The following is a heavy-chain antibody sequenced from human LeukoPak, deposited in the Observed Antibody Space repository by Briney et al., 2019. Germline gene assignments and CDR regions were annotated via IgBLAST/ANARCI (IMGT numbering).Heavy chain of an antibody. CDR1: GFTFSSYA. CDR2: ISYDGSNK. CDR3: ARAPAWLQPRFDY. V-gene: IGHV3-30-3*01. J-gene: IGHJ4*02. D-gene: IGHD5-24*01. Sequence: GGSLRLSCAASGFTFSSYAMHWVRQAPGTGLEWVAVISYDGSNKYYADSVKGRFTISRDNSKNTLYLQMNSLRAEDTAVYYCARAPAWLQPRFDYWGQGTLVTVSS.